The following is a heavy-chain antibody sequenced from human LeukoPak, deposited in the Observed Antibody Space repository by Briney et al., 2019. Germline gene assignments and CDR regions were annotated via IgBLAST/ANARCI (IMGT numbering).Heavy chain of an antibody. CDR3: ARKDRGGLAIDY. J-gene: IGHJ4*02. Sequence: SETLSLTCTVSGGSISSSSYYWGWIRQPPGKGLEWIGSIYYSGSTYYNPSLKSRVTISVDTSKNQFSLKLSSVTAADTAVYYCARKDRGGLAIDYWGQGTLVTVSS. CDR1: GGSISSSSYY. CDR2: IYYSGST. D-gene: IGHD3-16*01. V-gene: IGHV4-39*01.